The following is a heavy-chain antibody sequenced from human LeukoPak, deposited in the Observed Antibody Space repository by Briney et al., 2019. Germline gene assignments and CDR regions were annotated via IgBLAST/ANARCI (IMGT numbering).Heavy chain of an antibody. J-gene: IGHJ4*02. CDR3: ARGRGGTVRGTFDY. D-gene: IGHD3-10*01. CDR1: GYRFTSYW. V-gene: IGHV5-51*01. CDR2: IYPSDSDT. Sequence: GEFLKISCKGSGYRFTSYWIGWVRQMPGKGLEWMGIIYPSDSDTRYSPSFQGQVSISADNSISTAYLQWSTLKATDTGIYYCARGRGGTVRGTFDYWGQGTLVTVSS.